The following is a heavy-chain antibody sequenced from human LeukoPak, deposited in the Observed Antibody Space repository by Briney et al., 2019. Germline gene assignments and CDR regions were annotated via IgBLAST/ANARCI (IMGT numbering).Heavy chain of an antibody. Sequence: SSETLSPTCAVYGGSFSGYYWIWIRQPPGKGLEWIGSISYSGSTYTGSTYSNPSLKSRLTISVDTSTNQFSLKLTSVTAADTAVYYCASASHSSAYQDAFDIWGLGTMVTVFS. CDR2: ISYSGSTYTGST. J-gene: IGHJ3*02. V-gene: IGHV4-34*12. D-gene: IGHD3-22*01. CDR3: ASASHSSAYQDAFDI. CDR1: GGSFSGYY.